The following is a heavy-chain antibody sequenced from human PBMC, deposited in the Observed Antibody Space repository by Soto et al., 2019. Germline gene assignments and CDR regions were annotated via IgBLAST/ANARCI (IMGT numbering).Heavy chain of an antibody. J-gene: IGHJ5*02. CDR2: INAGNGNT. Sequence: ASVKVSCKASGYTFTTHAIHCVRQAPGQRLEWMGWINAGNGNTKYSQKFQGRVTITRDTSASIAYMELSSLRSEDTALYYCARQQLNWFDPWGQGTLVTVSS. V-gene: IGHV1-3*01. D-gene: IGHD1-1*01. CDR1: GYTFTTHA. CDR3: ARQQLNWFDP.